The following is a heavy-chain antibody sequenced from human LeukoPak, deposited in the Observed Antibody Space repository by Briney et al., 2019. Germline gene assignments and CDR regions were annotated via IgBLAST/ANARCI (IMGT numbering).Heavy chain of an antibody. CDR2: INPNSGGT. J-gene: IGHJ3*02. D-gene: IGHD2/OR15-2a*01. CDR1: GYTFTGYY. CDR3: AGGEYVFEAFDI. Sequence: ASVKVSCKASGYTFTGYYMHWLRQAPGQGLEWMGWINPNSGGTNYAQKFQGRVTMTRDTSISTAYMELSRLRSDDTAVYYCAGGEYVFEAFDIWGQGTMVTVSS. V-gene: IGHV1-2*02.